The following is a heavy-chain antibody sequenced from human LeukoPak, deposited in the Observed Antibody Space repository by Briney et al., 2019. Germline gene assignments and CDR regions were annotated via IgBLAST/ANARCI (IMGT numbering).Heavy chain of an antibody. CDR3: ARTRMTTVTTGVYGMDV. V-gene: IGHV1-2*06. Sequence: ASVKVSCKASGYTFTGYYMHWVRQAPGQGLEWMGRINPNSGSTNYAQKFQGRVTMTRDTSISTAYMELSRLRSDDTAVYYCARTRMTTVTTGVYGMDVWGQGTTVTVSS. J-gene: IGHJ6*02. D-gene: IGHD4-11*01. CDR2: INPNSGST. CDR1: GYTFTGYY.